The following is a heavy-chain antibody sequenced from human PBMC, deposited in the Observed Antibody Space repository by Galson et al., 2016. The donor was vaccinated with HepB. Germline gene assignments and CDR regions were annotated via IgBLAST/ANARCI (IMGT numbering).Heavy chain of an antibody. V-gene: IGHV4-34*01. J-gene: IGHJ5*02. CDR3: ARGSSWSGHWFDP. D-gene: IGHD6-13*01. Sequence: SETLSLTCAVYGGSFSAYYWSWIRQPPGKGLEWIGEINHSGSTNYNPSLKSRVTISVDTSKNQFSLKLRSPTAADPAVYYCARGSSWSGHWFDPWGQGTLVSVSS. CDR1: GGSFSAYY. CDR2: INHSGST.